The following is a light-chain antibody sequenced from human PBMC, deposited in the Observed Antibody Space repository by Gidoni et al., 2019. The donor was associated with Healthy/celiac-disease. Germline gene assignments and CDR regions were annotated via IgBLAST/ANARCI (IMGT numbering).Light chain of an antibody. CDR3: FLSYSGGAGV. V-gene: IGLV7-46*01. CDR2: DTS. CDR1: TGAVTSGHY. Sequence: QAVVTQEPSLTVSPGGTVPPTCASSTGAVTSGHYPYWFPQTPVQAPRTLIYDTSNQHSWTPSRFSGSLLGGKSALTLSCAQPEDEAEYYCFLSYSGGAGVFGTGTKVTVL. J-gene: IGLJ1*01.